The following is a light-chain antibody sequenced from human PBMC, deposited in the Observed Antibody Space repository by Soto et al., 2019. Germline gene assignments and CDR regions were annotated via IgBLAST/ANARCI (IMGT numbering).Light chain of an antibody. V-gene: IGKV1-17*01. Sequence: DIQMTQSPSSLSASVGDRVTITCRASQGIRNDLGWYQQKPGKDPKRLIYGASSLHGGVPSRFSGSGSGTEFTLTISRLQTEDFATYYCQQLTDKTFTFGPGTKVDIK. CDR2: GAS. CDR3: QQLTDKTFT. J-gene: IGKJ3*01. CDR1: QGIRND.